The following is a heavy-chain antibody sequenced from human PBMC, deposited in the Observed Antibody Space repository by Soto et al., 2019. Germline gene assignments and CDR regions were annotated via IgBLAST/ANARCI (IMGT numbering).Heavy chain of an antibody. CDR2: IYYSGST. V-gene: IGHV4-59*01. D-gene: IGHD3-3*01. J-gene: IGHJ4*02. CDR1: GGSISSYY. CDR3: ARQTYYDFWSGYYTQGYFDY. Sequence: SETLSLTCTVSGGSISSYYWSWIRQPPGKGLEWIGYIYYSGSTNYNPSLKSRVTISVDTSKNQFSLKLSSVTAADTAVYYCARQTYYDFWSGYYTQGYFDYWGQGTLVTVSS.